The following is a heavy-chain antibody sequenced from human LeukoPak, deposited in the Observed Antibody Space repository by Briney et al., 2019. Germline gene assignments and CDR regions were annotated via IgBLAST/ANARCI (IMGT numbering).Heavy chain of an antibody. Sequence: PGGSLRLSCAASGFTFSSYWMHWVRQAPGKGLVWVSRINSDGSSTSYADSVKGRFTISRDTSKNTLYLQMNSLRAEDTAVYYCAKRTPTGHNFDCWGQGTLVTVSS. V-gene: IGHV3-74*01. CDR2: INSDGSST. CDR1: GFTFSSYW. J-gene: IGHJ4*02. CDR3: AKRTPTGHNFDC. D-gene: IGHD4-17*01.